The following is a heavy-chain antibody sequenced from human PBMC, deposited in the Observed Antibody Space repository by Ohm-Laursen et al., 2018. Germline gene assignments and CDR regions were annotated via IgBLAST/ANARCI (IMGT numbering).Heavy chain of an antibody. D-gene: IGHD4-23*01. CDR3: TTDSIGGNDY. J-gene: IGHJ4*02. CDR1: GFTVSNNY. V-gene: IGHV3-15*01. Sequence: SLRLSCTASGFTVSNNYMSWVRQAPGKGLEWVGRIKSKTDGGTTDYAAPVKGRFTISRDDSKNTLYLQMNSLKTEDTAVYYCTTDSIGGNDYWGQGTLVTVSS. CDR2: IKSKTDGGTT.